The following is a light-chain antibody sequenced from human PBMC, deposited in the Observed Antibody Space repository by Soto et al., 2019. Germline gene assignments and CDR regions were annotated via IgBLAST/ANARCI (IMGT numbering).Light chain of an antibody. CDR2: DVT. V-gene: IGLV2-11*01. CDR1: NSDVGGYNY. Sequence: ALTQPRSVSGSPGQSVTISCTGTNSDVGGYNYVSWYQQHPGRAPKLMIYDVTKRPSGVPDRLSGSKAGSTASLTISGLQAEDEADYYCCSYAGSYNWVFGGGTKLTVL. J-gene: IGLJ3*02. CDR3: CSYAGSYNWV.